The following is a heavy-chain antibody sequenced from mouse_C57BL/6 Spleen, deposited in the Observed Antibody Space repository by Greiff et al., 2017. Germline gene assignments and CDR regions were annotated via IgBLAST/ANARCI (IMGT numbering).Heavy chain of an antibody. D-gene: IGHD1-1*01. V-gene: IGHV1-76*01. Sequence: QVQLKESGAELVRPGASVKLSCKASGYTFTDYYINWVKQRPGQGLAWIARIYPGSGNTYYNEKFKGKATLTADKSSSTAYMQLSSLTSEDSAVYFCAREEYYGSRGDWYFEVWGTGTTVTVSS. CDR3: AREEYYGSRGDWYFEV. CDR1: GYTFTDYY. J-gene: IGHJ1*03. CDR2: IYPGSGNT.